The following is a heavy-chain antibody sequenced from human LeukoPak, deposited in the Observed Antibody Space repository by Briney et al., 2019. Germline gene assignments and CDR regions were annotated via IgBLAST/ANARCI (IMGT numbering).Heavy chain of an antibody. Sequence: SETLSLTCAVYGGSFSGYYWSWIRQPPGKGLEWIGEINHSGSTNYNPSLKSRVTISVDTSKNQFSLKLSSATAADTAVCYCARVSYFDWLELDVWGQGTTVTVSS. CDR1: GGSFSGYY. J-gene: IGHJ6*02. D-gene: IGHD3-9*01. V-gene: IGHV4-34*01. CDR3: ARVSYFDWLELDV. CDR2: INHSGST.